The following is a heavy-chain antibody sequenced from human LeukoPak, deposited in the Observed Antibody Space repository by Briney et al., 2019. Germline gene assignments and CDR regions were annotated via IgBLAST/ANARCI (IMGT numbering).Heavy chain of an antibody. CDR1: GYTFTSYG. D-gene: IGHD1-1*01. CDR3: ARVKYGLELSWFDP. V-gene: IGHV1-18*01. Sequence: GASVKVCCKASGYTFTSYGISWVRQAPGQGLEWMGWISAYNGNTNYAQKLQGRVTMTTDTSTSTAYMELRSLRSDDTAVYYCARVKYGLELSWFDPWGQGTLVTVSS. J-gene: IGHJ5*02. CDR2: ISAYNGNT.